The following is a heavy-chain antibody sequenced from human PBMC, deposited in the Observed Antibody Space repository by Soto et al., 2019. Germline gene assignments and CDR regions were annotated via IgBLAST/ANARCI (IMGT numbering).Heavy chain of an antibody. CDR3: ARAGFGVVITLFDY. D-gene: IGHD3-3*01. Sequence: QVQLQQWGAGLLKPSETLSLTCAVYGGSFSGYYWSWIRQPPGKGLEWIGEINHSGSTNYNPSLKRRVTISVDTSKNQFSLKLSSVTAADTAVYYCARAGFGVVITLFDYWGQGTLVTVSS. V-gene: IGHV4-34*01. J-gene: IGHJ4*02. CDR1: GGSFSGYY. CDR2: INHSGST.